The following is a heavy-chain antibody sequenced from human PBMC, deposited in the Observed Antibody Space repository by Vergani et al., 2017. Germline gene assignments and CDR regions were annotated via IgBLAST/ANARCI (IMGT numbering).Heavy chain of an antibody. CDR3: ARVGSGWGFDY. CDR2: IIPIFGTA. Sequence: QVQLVQSGAEVKKPGSSVKVSCKASGGTFSSYAISWVRQAPGQGLAWMGRIIPIFGTANYAQKFQGRVTITANESTRTAYMELSSLRSEETAVYYCARVGSGWGFDYWGQGTLVTVSS. D-gene: IGHD6-19*01. V-gene: IGHV1-69*18. CDR1: GGTFSSYA. J-gene: IGHJ4*02.